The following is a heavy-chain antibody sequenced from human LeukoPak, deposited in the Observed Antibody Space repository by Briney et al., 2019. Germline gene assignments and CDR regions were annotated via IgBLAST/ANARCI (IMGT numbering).Heavy chain of an antibody. Sequence: RGSLRLSCAASGFTFSSYSMNWVRQAPGKGLEWVSSISSSSSYIYYADSVKGRFTISRDNAKNSLYLQMNSLRAEDTAVYYCARDSSDYYGSGSYFDYWGQGTLVTVSS. D-gene: IGHD3-10*01. V-gene: IGHV3-21*01. J-gene: IGHJ4*02. CDR3: ARDSSDYYGSGSYFDY. CDR1: GFTFSSYS. CDR2: ISSSSSYI.